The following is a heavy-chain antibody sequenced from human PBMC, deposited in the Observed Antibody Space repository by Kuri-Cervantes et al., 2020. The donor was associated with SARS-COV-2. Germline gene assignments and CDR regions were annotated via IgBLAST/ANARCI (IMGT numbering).Heavy chain of an antibody. D-gene: IGHD6-13*01. CDR1: GGSINSSNYY. Sequence: SETLSLTCTVSGGSINSSNYYWDWVRQPPGKGLEWIGSIYYGGTTFYKPSLESQVTISVDTSKNQFSLKLSSVTAADTAVYYCARHETFGSSWSYFDSWGQGALVTVSS. CDR2: IYYGGTT. V-gene: IGHV4-39*01. J-gene: IGHJ4*02. CDR3: ARHETFGSSWSYFDS.